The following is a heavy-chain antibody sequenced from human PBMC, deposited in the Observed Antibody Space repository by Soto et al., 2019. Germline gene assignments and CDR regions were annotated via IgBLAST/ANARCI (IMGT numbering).Heavy chain of an antibody. D-gene: IGHD1-26*01. J-gene: IGHJ4*02. CDR1: GFTFSSYG. V-gene: IGHV3-33*06. CDR2: IWYDGSNK. Sequence: GGSLRLSCAASGFTFSSYGMHWVRQAPGKGLEWVAVIWYDGSNKYYADSVKGRFTISRDNSKSTVSLQMNSLRAEDTAVYYCAKGRSVGATTGHDFWGQGTLVTVSS. CDR3: AKGRSVGATTGHDF.